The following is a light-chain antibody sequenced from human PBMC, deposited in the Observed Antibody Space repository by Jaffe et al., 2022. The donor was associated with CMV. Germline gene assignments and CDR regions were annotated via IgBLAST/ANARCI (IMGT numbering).Light chain of an antibody. CDR2: GTS. Sequence: DIQMTQSPSSLSASVGDRVTITCRASRSISTYLNWYQQKPGKAPNLLIYGTSSLRSGVPSRFRGSGSGIDFALTISSLQPEDFAIYYCQQSYTTPWTFGQGTKVEVK. CDR3: QQSYTTPWT. V-gene: IGKV1-39*01. CDR1: RSISTY. J-gene: IGKJ1*01.